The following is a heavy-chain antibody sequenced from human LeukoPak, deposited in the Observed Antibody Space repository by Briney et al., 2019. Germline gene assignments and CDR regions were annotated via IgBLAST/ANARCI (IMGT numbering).Heavy chain of an antibody. V-gene: IGHV4-4*02. CDR1: GGSISSSNW. Sequence: SGTLSLTCAVSGGSISSSNWWSWVRQPPGKGLEWIGEIYHSGSTNYNPSLKSRVTISVDKSKNQFSLKLSSVTAADTAVYYCARVAGVYSSSWYGSFDYWGQGTLVTVSS. D-gene: IGHD6-13*01. CDR2: IYHSGST. J-gene: IGHJ4*02. CDR3: ARVAGVYSSSWYGSFDY.